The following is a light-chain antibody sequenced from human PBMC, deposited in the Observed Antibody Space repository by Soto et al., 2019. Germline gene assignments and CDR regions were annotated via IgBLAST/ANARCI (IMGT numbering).Light chain of an antibody. CDR3: QQSYSTPQT. J-gene: IGKJ4*01. CDR2: AAS. CDR1: QSISSY. Sequence: IQMTQSPSSLSASLGDRVTITCRASQSISSYLNWYQQKPGKAPKLLIYAASSLQSGVPSRFSGSGSGTDFTLTISSLQPEDFATYYCQQSYSTPQTFGGGTKVDIK. V-gene: IGKV1-39*01.